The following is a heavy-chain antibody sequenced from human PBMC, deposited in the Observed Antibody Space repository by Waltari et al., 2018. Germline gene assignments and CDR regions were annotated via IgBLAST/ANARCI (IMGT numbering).Heavy chain of an antibody. D-gene: IGHD3-22*01. J-gene: IGHJ4*02. CDR1: GYSISRGYY. V-gene: IGHV4-38-2*01. Sequence: QVQLQESGPGLVKPSEPLSLTCAVSGYSISRGYYWGWIRQPPGPGLEWIGSIYHSGSTYYNPSLKSRVTISVDTSKNQFSLKLSSVTAADTAVYYCALYYYDSSGYSFLHGIFDYWGQGTLVTVSS. CDR3: ALYYYDSSGYSFLHGIFDY. CDR2: IYHSGST.